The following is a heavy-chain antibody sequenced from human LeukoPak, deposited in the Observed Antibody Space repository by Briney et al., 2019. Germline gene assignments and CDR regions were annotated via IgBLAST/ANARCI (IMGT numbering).Heavy chain of an antibody. J-gene: IGHJ5*01. CDR1: GGSIGDDY. CDR2: IYISETT. Sequence: SETLSLTCSVSGGSIGDDYWGWIRQSPGSGLEWIGYIYISETTTYNPSLEGRVTISVDKAKNQVTLKLRSVTAADTAVYYCARQYPYNRFDFWGQGTLVIVSS. CDR3: ARQYPYNRFDF. V-gene: IGHV4-59*08.